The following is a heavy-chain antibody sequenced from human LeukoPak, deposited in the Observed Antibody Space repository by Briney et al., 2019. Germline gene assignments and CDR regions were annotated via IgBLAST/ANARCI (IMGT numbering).Heavy chain of an antibody. D-gene: IGHD3-22*01. J-gene: IGHJ4*02. V-gene: IGHV4-31*03. CDR1: GGSISSGGYY. CDR3: AREGFYDSSGYYWGRFDH. Sequence: PSETLSLTCTVSGGSISSGGYYWSWIRQHPGKGLEWIGYIYYSGSTYYNPSLKSRVTISVDTSKNQFSLKLSSVTAADTAVYYCAREGFYDSSGYYWGRFDHWGQGALVTVSS. CDR2: IYYSGST.